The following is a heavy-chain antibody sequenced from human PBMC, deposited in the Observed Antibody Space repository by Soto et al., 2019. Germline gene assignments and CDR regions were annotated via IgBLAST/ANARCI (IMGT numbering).Heavy chain of an antibody. V-gene: IGHV2-5*01. CDR2: IYWNDDE. Sequence: QITLKESGPTLVKPTQTLTLTCSFSGFSLGTSGRGVGWIRQPPGKALEWLALIYWNDDERYSPSLKNRLTITKDTSKNQVVLTMTNMDPVDTATYYCAHRGYGNYPRDNWFDPWGQGILVTVSS. CDR1: GFSLGTSGRG. D-gene: IGHD4-17*01. J-gene: IGHJ5*02. CDR3: AHRGYGNYPRDNWFDP.